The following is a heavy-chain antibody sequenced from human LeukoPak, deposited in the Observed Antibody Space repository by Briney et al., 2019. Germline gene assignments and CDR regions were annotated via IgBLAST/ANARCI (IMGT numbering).Heavy chain of an antibody. CDR1: GFTFSNAW. CDR2: IKRKTDGGTI. CDR3: TTYDNSAYYSDY. V-gene: IGHV3-15*01. J-gene: IGHJ4*02. Sequence: GGSLRLSCAASGFTFSNAWMSWVRQAPGKGLEWVGRIKRKTDGGTIEYTAPVKGRFTTSRDDSENTLYLQMNSLKAEDTAVYYCTTYDNSAYYSDYWGQGTLVTVSS. D-gene: IGHD3-22*01.